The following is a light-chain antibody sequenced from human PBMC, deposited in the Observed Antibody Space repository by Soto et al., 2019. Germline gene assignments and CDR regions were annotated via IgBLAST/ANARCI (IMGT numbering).Light chain of an antibody. CDR3: QQYNSYPYT. CDR2: AAS. Sequence: DIQMTQSPSSLSASVGDRVTITCRASQGISTYLDWFQQKPGKAPMSLIYAASSLQSGVPSKFSGSASGTDFTLTISSLQPEDFATYYCQQYNSYPYTFGQGTKLEIK. V-gene: IGKV1-16*02. J-gene: IGKJ2*01. CDR1: QGISTY.